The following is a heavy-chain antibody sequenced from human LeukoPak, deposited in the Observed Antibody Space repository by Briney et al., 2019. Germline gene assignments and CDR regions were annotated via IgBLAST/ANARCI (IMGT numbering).Heavy chain of an antibody. Sequence: SQTLSLTCTVSGGSISSGDSYWSPICQPPGKGLEWIGYIYYSGSTYYNPSLKSRVTISVDTSKKQFSLKLSSVTAADTAVYYCARVGVAAKSSRYFDYWGQGTLVTVSS. J-gene: IGHJ4*02. CDR1: GGSISSGDSY. V-gene: IGHV4-30-4*01. D-gene: IGHD2-15*01. CDR3: ARVGVAAKSSRYFDY. CDR2: IYYSGST.